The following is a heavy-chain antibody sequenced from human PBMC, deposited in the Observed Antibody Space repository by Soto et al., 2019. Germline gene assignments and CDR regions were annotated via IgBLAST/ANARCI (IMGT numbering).Heavy chain of an antibody. Sequence: EVQLVESGGGLVKPGGSLRLSCAASGFTFSSYSMNWVRQAPWKGLEWVSSISSSSSYIYYADSVKGRFTISRDNAKNSLYLHMNSLRAEYTGVYYCARDLNYYDSSGYDSYPYYYGMDVWCQGTTVTVSS. J-gene: IGHJ6*02. D-gene: IGHD3-22*01. V-gene: IGHV3-21*01. CDR2: ISSSSSYI. CDR1: GFTFSSYS. CDR3: ARDLNYYDSSGYDSYPYYYGMDV.